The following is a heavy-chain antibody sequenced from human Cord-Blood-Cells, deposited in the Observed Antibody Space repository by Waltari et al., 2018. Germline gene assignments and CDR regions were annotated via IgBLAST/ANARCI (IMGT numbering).Heavy chain of an antibody. Sequence: QVQLQESGPGLVKPSETLSLTCAVSGYSISSGYYWGWIRQPPGKGLEWLGSIYHSGSTYYNPSLKSRVTISVDTSKNQFSLKLSSVTAADTAVYYCARQEYGSNYDYWGQGTLVTVSS. CDR2: IYHSGST. J-gene: IGHJ4*02. CDR3: ARQEYGSNYDY. D-gene: IGHD4-4*01. CDR1: GYSISSGYY. V-gene: IGHV4-38-2*01.